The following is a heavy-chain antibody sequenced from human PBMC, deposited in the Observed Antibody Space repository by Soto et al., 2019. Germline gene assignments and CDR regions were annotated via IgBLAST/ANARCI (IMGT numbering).Heavy chain of an antibody. Sequence: ESLKISCKGSGYSFTSYWISWVRQMPGKGLEWMGRIDPSDSYTNYSPSFQGHVTISADKSISTAYLQWSSLKASDTAMYYRARPITIFGVARNYYYYGMDVWGQGTTVTVSS. CDR3: ARPITIFGVARNYYYYGMDV. D-gene: IGHD3-3*01. CDR1: GYSFTSYW. CDR2: IDPSDSYT. J-gene: IGHJ6*02. V-gene: IGHV5-10-1*01.